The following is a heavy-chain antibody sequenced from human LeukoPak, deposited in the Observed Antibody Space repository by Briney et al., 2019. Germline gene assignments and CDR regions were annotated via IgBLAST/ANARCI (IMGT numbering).Heavy chain of an antibody. J-gene: IGHJ4*02. V-gene: IGHV3-15*01. CDR2: IKSKTDGGTT. CDR3: AKDMSGGDCPDY. CDR1: GFTFSNAW. Sequence: GGSLRLSCAASGFTFSNAWMSWVRQAPGKGLEWVGRIKSKTDGGTTDYAAPVKGRFTISRDNSKNTLYLQMNSLRAEDTAVYYCAKDMSGGDCPDYWGQGTLVTVSS. D-gene: IGHD2-21*02.